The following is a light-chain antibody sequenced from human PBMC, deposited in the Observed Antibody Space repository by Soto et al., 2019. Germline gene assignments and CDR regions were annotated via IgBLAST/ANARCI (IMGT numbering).Light chain of an antibody. CDR3: QHYNSYPLT. V-gene: IGKV1-5*03. CDR1: QSISSW. Sequence: DIQMTQSPSNLSASVGDRVTITCRASQSISSWLAWYQQKPGKAPKLLIYKASTLEGGVPSRFSGSGSGTDFTLTISSLQPDDFATYYCQHYNSYPLTFGGGTKLEIK. CDR2: KAS. J-gene: IGKJ4*01.